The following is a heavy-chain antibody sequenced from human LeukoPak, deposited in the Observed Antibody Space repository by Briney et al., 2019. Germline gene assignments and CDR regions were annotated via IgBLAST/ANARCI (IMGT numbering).Heavy chain of an antibody. CDR2: INTNTGNP. CDR3: ARDVLTDMLKGPFDY. V-gene: IGHV7-4-1*02. D-gene: IGHD5-18*01. Sequence: ASVKVSCKASGYTFTSYAMNWVRQAPGQGLEWMGWINTNTGNPTYAQGFTGRFVFSLDTSVSTAYLQISSLKAEDTAVYYCARDVLTDMLKGPFDYGGGEPLVPVS. CDR1: GYTFTSYA. J-gene: IGHJ4*02.